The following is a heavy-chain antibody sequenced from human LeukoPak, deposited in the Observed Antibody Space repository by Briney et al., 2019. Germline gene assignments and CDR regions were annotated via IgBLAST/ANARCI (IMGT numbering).Heavy chain of an antibody. CDR2: IYYSGST. CDR3: AAKGIAAVAFDP. V-gene: IGHV4-59*08. D-gene: IGHD6-13*01. CDR1: GGSISSYY. Sequence: SETLSLTCTVSGGSISSYYWSWIRQPPGKGLEWIGYIYYSGSTNYNPSLKSRVTISVDTSKNQFSLKLSSVTAADTAVYYCAAKGIAAVAFDPWGQGNLVTVSS. J-gene: IGHJ5*02.